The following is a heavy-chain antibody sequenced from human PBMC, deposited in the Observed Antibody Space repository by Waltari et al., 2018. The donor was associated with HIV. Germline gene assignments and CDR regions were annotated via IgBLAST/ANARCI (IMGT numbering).Heavy chain of an antibody. Sequence: QLQLQESGPGLVKSSETLSLTCTVSGGSMTSSSYYWGWIRQPPGKGLEWIGSMSYSGSTYQKSSLRSRLTISVDTSKNQFSLKLTSGTAADTAVYYCARSFSGYSNYFDPWGQGTLVTVSS. CDR1: GGSMTSSSYY. D-gene: IGHD4-4*01. CDR3: ARSFSGYSNYFDP. V-gene: IGHV4-39*01. J-gene: IGHJ5*02. CDR2: MSYSGST.